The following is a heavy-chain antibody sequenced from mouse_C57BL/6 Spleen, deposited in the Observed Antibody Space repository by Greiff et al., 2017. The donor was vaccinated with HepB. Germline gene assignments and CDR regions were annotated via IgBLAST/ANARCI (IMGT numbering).Heavy chain of an antibody. CDR3: ARFGYDGPWFAY. CDR2: ISSGSSTI. J-gene: IGHJ3*01. V-gene: IGHV5-17*01. Sequence: VQLKESGGGLVKPGGSLKLSCAASGFTFSDYGMHWVRQAPEKGLEWVAYISSGSSTIYYADTVKGRFTISRDNAKNTLFLQMTSLRSEDTAMYYCARFGYDGPWFAYWGQGTLVTVSA. CDR1: GFTFSDYG. D-gene: IGHD2-2*01.